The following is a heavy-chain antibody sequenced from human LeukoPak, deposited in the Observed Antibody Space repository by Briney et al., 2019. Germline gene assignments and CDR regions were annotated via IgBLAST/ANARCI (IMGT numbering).Heavy chain of an antibody. Sequence: PGGSLRLSCAASGFTFSSYRMNWVRQAPGKGLEWVSHISRSSSTIYYADSVKGRFTISRDNAKNSLYLQMNSLRAEDTALYYCAKDGGAYYYGSGSYYDFDYWGQGTLVTVSS. D-gene: IGHD3-10*01. CDR3: AKDGGAYYYGSGSYYDFDY. CDR2: ISRSSSTI. J-gene: IGHJ4*02. CDR1: GFTFSSYR. V-gene: IGHV3-48*01.